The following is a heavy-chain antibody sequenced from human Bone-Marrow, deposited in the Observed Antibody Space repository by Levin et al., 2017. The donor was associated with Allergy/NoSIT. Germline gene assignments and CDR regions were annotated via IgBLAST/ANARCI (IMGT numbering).Heavy chain of an antibody. CDR1: GYTFTSYD. CDR2: MNPNSGNT. Sequence: ASVKVSCKASGYTFTSYDINWVRQATGQGLEWMGWMNPNSGNTGYAQKFQGRVTMTRNTSISTAYMELSSLRSEDTAVYYCARGSYLLYYSSSLNYGMDVWGQGTTVTVSS. D-gene: IGHD6-13*01. V-gene: IGHV1-8*01. CDR3: ARGSYLLYYSSSLNYGMDV. J-gene: IGHJ6*02.